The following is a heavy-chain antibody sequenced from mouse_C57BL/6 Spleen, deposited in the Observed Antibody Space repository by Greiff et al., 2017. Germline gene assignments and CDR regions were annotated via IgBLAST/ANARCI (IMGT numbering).Heavy chain of an antibody. CDR1: GYTFTSYW. CDR2: IYPSDSET. V-gene: IGHV1-61*01. Sequence: QVQLQQPGAELVRPGSSVKLSCKASGYTFTSYWMDWVKQRPGQGLEWIGNIYPSDSETHYNQKFKDKATLTVDKSSSTAYMQLSSLTSEDSAVYYCARRWLLRSFYYAMDYWGQGTSVTVSS. D-gene: IGHD2-3*01. CDR3: ARRWLLRSFYYAMDY. J-gene: IGHJ4*01.